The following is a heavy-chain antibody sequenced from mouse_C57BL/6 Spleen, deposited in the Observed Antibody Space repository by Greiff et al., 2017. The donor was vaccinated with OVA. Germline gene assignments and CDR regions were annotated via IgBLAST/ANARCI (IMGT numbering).Heavy chain of an antibody. CDR2: IHPNSGST. CDR1: GYTFTSYW. CDR3: ARSTVVGPYYFDY. J-gene: IGHJ2*01. V-gene: IGHV1-64*01. D-gene: IGHD1-1*01. Sequence: VQLQQPGAELVKPGASVKLSCKASGYTFTSYWMHWVKQRPGQGLEWIGMIHPNSGSTNYNEKFKSKATLTVDKSSSTAYMQLSSLTSEDSAVYYCARSTVVGPYYFDYWGQGTTLTVSS.